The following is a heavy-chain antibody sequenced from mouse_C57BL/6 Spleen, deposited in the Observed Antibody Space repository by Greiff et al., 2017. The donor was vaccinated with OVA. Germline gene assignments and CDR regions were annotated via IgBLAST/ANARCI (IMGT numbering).Heavy chain of an antibody. CDR2: INPSSGYT. CDR1: GYTFTSYW. J-gene: IGHJ1*03. CDR3: AAVGAGSSHWYFDV. Sequence: QVQLQQPGADLAKPGASVKLSCKASGYTFTSYWMHWVKQRPGQGLEWIGYINPSSGYTKYNQKFKDKATLPADKASSTAYMQLSSLTYEDAAFYYCAAVGAGSSHWYFDVWGTGTTVTVSS. V-gene: IGHV1-7*01. D-gene: IGHD1-1*01.